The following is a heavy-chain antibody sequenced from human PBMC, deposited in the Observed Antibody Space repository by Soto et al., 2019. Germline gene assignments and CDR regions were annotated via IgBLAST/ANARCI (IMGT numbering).Heavy chain of an antibody. CDR3: ARSRYSGYDSVDY. D-gene: IGHD5-12*01. V-gene: IGHV4-59*01. CDR1: GGSISSYY. CDR2: IYYSGGT. J-gene: IGHJ4*02. Sequence: QVQLQESGPGLVKPSATLSLTCTVSGGSISSYYWSWIRQPPGKGLEWIGYIYYSGGTNYNPSLKSRVTISVATSKNQFSLKLSSVTAADTAVYYCARSRYSGYDSVDYWGQGTLVTVSS.